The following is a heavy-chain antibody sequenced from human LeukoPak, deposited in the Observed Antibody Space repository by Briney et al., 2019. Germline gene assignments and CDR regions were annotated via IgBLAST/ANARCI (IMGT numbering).Heavy chain of an antibody. Sequence: GGSLRLSCAASGFTFSNAWMSWVRQAPGKGLEWFGRIKSKTDGGTTDYAAPVKGRFTISRDDSKNTLYLQMNSLKTEDTAVYYCTTPPDGSAIDYWGQGTLVTVSS. D-gene: IGHD3-10*01. CDR1: GFTFSNAW. CDR2: IKSKTDGGTT. J-gene: IGHJ4*02. V-gene: IGHV3-15*01. CDR3: TTPPDGSAIDY.